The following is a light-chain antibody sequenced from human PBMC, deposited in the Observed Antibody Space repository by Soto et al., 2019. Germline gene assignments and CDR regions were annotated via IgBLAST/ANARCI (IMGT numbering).Light chain of an antibody. Sequence: DIQMTQSPSSLSASVGDRFTITCRARQSISSYLNWYQQKPGKAPKLLIYAASSLQSGVPSRFSGSGSGTDFTLTISSLQPEDFATYYCQQSYSTPPTFGQGTKLEIK. J-gene: IGKJ2*01. CDR3: QQSYSTPPT. CDR2: AAS. V-gene: IGKV1-39*01. CDR1: QSISSY.